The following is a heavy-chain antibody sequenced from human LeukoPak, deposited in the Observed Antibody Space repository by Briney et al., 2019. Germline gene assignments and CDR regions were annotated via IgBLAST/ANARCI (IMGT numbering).Heavy chain of an antibody. CDR2: ISGSGGST. CDR1: GFTFGSYA. V-gene: IGHV3-23*01. D-gene: IGHD2-2*01. Sequence: GGSLRLSCAASGFTFGSYAMSWVRQAPGKGLEWVSAISGSGGSTYYADSVKGRFTISRDNSKNTLYLQMNSLRAEDTAVYYCATPGGYQLLSWFDPWGQGTLVTVSS. CDR3: ATPGGYQLLSWFDP. J-gene: IGHJ5*02.